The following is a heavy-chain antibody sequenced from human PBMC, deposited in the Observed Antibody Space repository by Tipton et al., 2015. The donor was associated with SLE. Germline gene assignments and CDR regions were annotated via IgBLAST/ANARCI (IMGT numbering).Heavy chain of an antibody. CDR2: ISSSSSYI. D-gene: IGHD3-22*01. CDR3: ARGPYYYDSSGYYPGDY. V-gene: IGHV3-21*01. J-gene: IGHJ4*02. Sequence: SLRLSCAASGFTFSSYSMNWVRQAPGKGLEWVSSISSSSSYIYYADSVKGRFTISRDNAKNSLYLQMNSLRAEDTAVYYCARGPYYYDSSGYYPGDYWGQGTLVTVSS. CDR1: GFTFSSYS.